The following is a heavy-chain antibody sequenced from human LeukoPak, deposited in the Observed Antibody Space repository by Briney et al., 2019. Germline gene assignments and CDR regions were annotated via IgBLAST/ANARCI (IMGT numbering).Heavy chain of an antibody. J-gene: IGHJ4*02. CDR3: ARHPTYYYDSSGYSYFDY. D-gene: IGHD3-22*01. CDR2: IYTSGST. CDR1: GGSISSYY. Sequence: PSETLSLTCTVSGGSISSYYWSWIRQPAGKGLEWIGRIYTSGSTNYNPSLKSRVTMSVDTSKNQFSLKLSSVTAADTAVYYCARHPTYYYDSSGYSYFDYWGQGTLVTVSS. V-gene: IGHV4-4*07.